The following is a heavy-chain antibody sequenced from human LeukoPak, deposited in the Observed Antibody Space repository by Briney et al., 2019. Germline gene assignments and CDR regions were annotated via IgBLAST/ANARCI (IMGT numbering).Heavy chain of an antibody. D-gene: IGHD1-26*01. CDR3: AQWSRYFDY. Sequence: QSGGSLRLSCAASGFTSSNYGMHWVRQAPGKGLEWVAFTRYDGSNKYYADSVKGRFTISRDNSKNTLYLQMNSLRAEDTALYFCAQWSRYFDYWGQGTLVTVSS. V-gene: IGHV3-30*02. CDR2: TRYDGSNK. J-gene: IGHJ4*02. CDR1: GFTSSNYG.